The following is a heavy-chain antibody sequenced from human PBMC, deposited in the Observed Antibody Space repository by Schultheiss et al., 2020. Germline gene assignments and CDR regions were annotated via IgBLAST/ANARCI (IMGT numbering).Heavy chain of an antibody. D-gene: IGHD1-1*01. J-gene: IGHJ4*02. CDR2: IYHSGST. CDR3: ARPTPLVTTGTTGFDY. V-gene: IGHV4-4*02. CDR1: GGSISSSNW. Sequence: SETLSLTCAVSGGSISSSNWWSWVRQPPGKGLEWIGEIYHSGSTNYNPSLKSRVTISVDKSKNQFSLKLSSVTAADTAVYYCARPTPLVTTGTTGFDYWGQGTLVTVSS.